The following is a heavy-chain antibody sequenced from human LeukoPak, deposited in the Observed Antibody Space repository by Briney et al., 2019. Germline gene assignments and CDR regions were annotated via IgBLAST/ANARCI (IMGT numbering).Heavy chain of an antibody. CDR1: GYSFTSYW. D-gene: IGHD2-2*01. V-gene: IGHV5-51*01. CDR2: IYPGDSDT. Sequence: GASLQISCKGSGYSFTSYWIGWVRQLPGKGLEWMGIIYPGDSDTRYSPSFQGQVTISADKSISTAYLQWSSLKASDTAMYYCARISCSSTSCYLFDYWGQGTLVTVSS. J-gene: IGHJ4*02. CDR3: ARISCSSTSCYLFDY.